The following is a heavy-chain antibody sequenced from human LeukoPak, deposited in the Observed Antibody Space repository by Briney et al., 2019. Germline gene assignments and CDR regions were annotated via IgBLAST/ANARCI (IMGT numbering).Heavy chain of an antibody. CDR1: GYSIRSDYY. CDR2: IYHSGTT. V-gene: IGHV4-38-2*02. D-gene: IGHD2-15*01. CDR3: ARDGVVVAGTWGYWFDP. Sequence: PSETLSLTCAVSGYSIRSDYYWGWIRQSPGKGLEWIGSIYHSGTTYYNPSLKSRVTISVDTSKNHFSLKLSSVTAADTAVYYCARDGVVVAGTWGYWFDPWGQGTQVTVSS. J-gene: IGHJ5*02.